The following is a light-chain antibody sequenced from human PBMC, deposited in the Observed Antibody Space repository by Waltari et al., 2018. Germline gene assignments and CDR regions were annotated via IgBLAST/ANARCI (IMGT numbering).Light chain of an antibody. Sequence: QSALTQPASVSGSPGQSITISCTGTSSDVGGYNYVSWYQQHPGKAPKLMIYDVSKRPSGVSNRFSGSKSGNTASLTISGLQAEDEADYYCCSYAGSVRVFGGGTKLTVL. CDR2: DVS. CDR3: CSYAGSVRV. J-gene: IGLJ2*01. V-gene: IGLV2-23*02. CDR1: SSDVGGYNY.